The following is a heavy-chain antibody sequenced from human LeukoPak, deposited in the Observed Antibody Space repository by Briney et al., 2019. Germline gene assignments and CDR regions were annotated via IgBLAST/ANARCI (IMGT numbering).Heavy chain of an antibody. V-gene: IGHV4-34*01. Sequence: SETLSLTCAVYGGSFSGYYWSWIRQPPGKGLEWIGEINHSGSTNYNPSLKSRVTISVDTSKNQFSLKLSSVTAADTAVYYCATTGGYCSSGSCQRKDWFDPWGQGTLVTVSS. D-gene: IGHD2-15*01. CDR2: INHSGST. CDR3: ATTGGYCSSGSCQRKDWFDP. CDR1: GGSFSGYY. J-gene: IGHJ5*02.